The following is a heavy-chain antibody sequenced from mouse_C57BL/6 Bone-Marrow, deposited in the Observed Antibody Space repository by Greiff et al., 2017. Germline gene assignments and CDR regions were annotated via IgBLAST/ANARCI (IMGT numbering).Heavy chain of an antibody. V-gene: IGHV1-55*01. CDR2: IYPGSGST. CDR3: SGRNYYGSSRPFDY. Sequence: QVQLQQPGAELVKPGASVKMSCKASGYTFTSYWITWVKQRPGQGLEWIGDIYPGSGSTNYNEKFKSKDTLTVDTSSSTAYMQLSSLTSEDSAVYYCSGRNYYGSSRPFDYWGQGTTLTVSS. J-gene: IGHJ2*01. D-gene: IGHD1-1*01. CDR1: GYTFTSYW.